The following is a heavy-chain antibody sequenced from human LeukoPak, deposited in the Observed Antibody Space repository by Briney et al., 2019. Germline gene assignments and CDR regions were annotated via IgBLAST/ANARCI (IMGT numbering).Heavy chain of an antibody. Sequence: PGGSLRLSCAASGFTFSSYWMSWVRQAPGKGLEWIGYIYYSGSTYYNPSLKSRVTISVDTSKNQFSLKLSSVTAADTAVYYCARSKPHEGSSWYLDYWGQGTLVTVSS. CDR1: GFTFSSYW. D-gene: IGHD6-13*01. CDR2: IYYSGST. J-gene: IGHJ4*02. V-gene: IGHV4-59*01. CDR3: ARSKPHEGSSWYLDY.